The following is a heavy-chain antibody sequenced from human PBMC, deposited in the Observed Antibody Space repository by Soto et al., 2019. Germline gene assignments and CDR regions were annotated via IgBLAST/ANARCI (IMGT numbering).Heavy chain of an antibody. CDR2: FDPEDGET. CDR1: GYTLTELS. J-gene: IGHJ3*02. CDR3: ATGHLYRDAFDI. V-gene: IGHV1-24*01. Sequence: ASVKVSCKVSGYTLTELSMHWVRQAPGKGLEWMGGFDPEDGETIYAQKFQGRVTMTEDTSTDTAYMELSSLRSEDTAVYYCATGHLYRDAFDIRGQGTMVTVSS.